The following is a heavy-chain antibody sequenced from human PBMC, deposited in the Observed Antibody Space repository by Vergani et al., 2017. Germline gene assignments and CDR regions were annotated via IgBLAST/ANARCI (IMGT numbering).Heavy chain of an antibody. CDR3: ARRESSSPAVDY. CDR1: GFTFSTYD. J-gene: IGHJ4*02. Sequence: EVQLVESGGGLVQPGGSLRLSCAASGFTFSTYDMHWVRQATGKGLEWVSAIGTAGETYYPGSVKGRFNISRENAKNSLYLQMNGLRAGDTAVYYCARRESSSPAVDYWGQGTLVTVSS. V-gene: IGHV3-13*01. CDR2: IGTAGET. D-gene: IGHD6-6*01.